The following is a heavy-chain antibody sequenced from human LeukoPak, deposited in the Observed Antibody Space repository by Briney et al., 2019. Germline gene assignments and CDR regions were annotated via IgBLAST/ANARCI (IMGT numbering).Heavy chain of an antibody. CDR2: IIPIFGTA. J-gene: IGHJ4*02. Sequence: SVNVSCKASGGTFSIYAISWVRQAPGQGLEWMGGIIPIFGTANYAQKFQGRVTITADESTSTAYMELSSLRSEDTAVYYCAREKMATIAAYYFDYWGQGTLVTVSS. CDR1: GGTFSIYA. CDR3: AREKMATIAAYYFDY. V-gene: IGHV1-69*01. D-gene: IGHD5-24*01.